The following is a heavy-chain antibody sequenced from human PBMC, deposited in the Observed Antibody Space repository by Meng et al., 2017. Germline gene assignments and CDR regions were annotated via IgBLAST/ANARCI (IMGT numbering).Heavy chain of an antibody. Sequence: SGPTLVKPTQTLTLTCTVSGGSISSGGYYWSWIRQHPGKGLEWIGYIYYSGSTYYNPSLKSRVTISVDTSKNQFSLKLSSVTAADTAVYYCARVVPNSGSYYDYWGQGTLVTVSS. D-gene: IGHD1-26*01. CDR3: ARVVPNSGSYYDY. J-gene: IGHJ4*02. V-gene: IGHV4-31*03. CDR1: GGSISSGGYY. CDR2: IYYSGST.